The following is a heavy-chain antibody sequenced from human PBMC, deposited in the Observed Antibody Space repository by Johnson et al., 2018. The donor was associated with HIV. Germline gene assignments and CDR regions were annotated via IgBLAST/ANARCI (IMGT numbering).Heavy chain of an antibody. D-gene: IGHD6-13*01. Sequence: VQLVESGGGVFRPGGSLRLPCAAPGFTLEDYAMNWVRQAQGKGLEWVLGFTWDGVRTAYADSVKGRLPISRENAKKSLYVKMKSLRAEDTALYYCARERSYSSSWYPVDSFDIWGQGTMVTVSS. CDR3: ARERSYSSSWYPVDSFDI. J-gene: IGHJ3*02. CDR1: GFTLEDYA. CDR2: FTWDGVRT. V-gene: IGHV3-20*04.